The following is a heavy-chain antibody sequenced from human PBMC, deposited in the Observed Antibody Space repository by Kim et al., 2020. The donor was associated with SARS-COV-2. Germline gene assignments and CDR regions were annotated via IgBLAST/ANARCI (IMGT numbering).Heavy chain of an antibody. CDR1: GLSFDNYG. Sequence: GGSLRLSCAASGLSFDNYGMSWVRQGPGKGLEWVSGITWNGGRTGYADSVKGRFSISRDNAKNSLYLQMNSLRVEDTALYYCVRWAVDGPFDYWGQGKLVTVSS. CDR2: ITWNGGRT. V-gene: IGHV3-20*04. D-gene: IGHD5-12*01. CDR3: VRWAVDGPFDY. J-gene: IGHJ4*02.